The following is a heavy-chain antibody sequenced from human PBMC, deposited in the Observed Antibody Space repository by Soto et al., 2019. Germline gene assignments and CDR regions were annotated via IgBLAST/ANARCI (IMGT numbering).Heavy chain of an antibody. CDR3: AKAGPFIGYYEGFDY. J-gene: IGHJ4*02. CDR1: GFTFNNYA. D-gene: IGHD3-3*01. CDR2: ISGSGGGA. V-gene: IGHV3-23*01. Sequence: EVQLLESGGGLVQPGGSLRLSCAASGFTFNNYAMTWVRQAPGKGLEWVALISGSGGGAHYADSVKGRFTISRDNCQDTLSLQMNNLSAEDTAIYFCAKAGPFIGYYEGFDYWGQGTLVAVSP.